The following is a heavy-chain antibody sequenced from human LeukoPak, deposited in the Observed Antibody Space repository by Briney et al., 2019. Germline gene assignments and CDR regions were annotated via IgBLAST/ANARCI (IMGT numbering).Heavy chain of an antibody. CDR2: FDPEDGET. D-gene: IGHD5-24*01. Sequence: ASVKVSCKVSGYTLTELSMHWVRQAPGKGLEWMGGFDPEDGETIYAQKFQGRVTMTEDTSTDTAYMELSSLRSEDTAVYYCATNRDGYNHPTLFDYWGQGTLVTVSS. CDR1: GYTLTELS. V-gene: IGHV1-24*01. J-gene: IGHJ4*02. CDR3: ATNRDGYNHPTLFDY.